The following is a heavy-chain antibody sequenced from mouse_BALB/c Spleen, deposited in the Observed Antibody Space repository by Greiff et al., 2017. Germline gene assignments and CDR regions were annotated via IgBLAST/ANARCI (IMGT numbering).Heavy chain of an antibody. V-gene: IGHV5-17*02. D-gene: IGHD2-4*01. CDR2: ISSGSSTI. CDR1: GFTFSSFG. Sequence: EVHLVESGGGLVQPGGSRKLSCAASGFTFSSFGMHWVRQAPEKGLEWVAYISSGSSTIYYADTVKGRFTISRDNPKNTLFLQMTSLRSEDTAMYYCARCMIKGDYYAMDYWGQGTSVTVSS. J-gene: IGHJ4*01. CDR3: ARCMIKGDYYAMDY.